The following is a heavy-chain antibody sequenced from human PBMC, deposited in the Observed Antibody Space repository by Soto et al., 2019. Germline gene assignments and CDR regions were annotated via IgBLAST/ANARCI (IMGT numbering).Heavy chain of an antibody. CDR1: GGSITTYQ. Sequence: PSETLSLTCTVSGGSITTYQWSWIRQPPGKGLEWIGGYSGFTDYNPSLESRATISVDHSKNQFSLTLRSVTAADSAVYYCARDYGDYSFLFDGWGQGARVTVAS. V-gene: IGHV4-59*01. J-gene: IGHJ4*02. D-gene: IGHD4-17*01. CDR3: ARDYGDYSFLFDG. CDR2: YSGFT.